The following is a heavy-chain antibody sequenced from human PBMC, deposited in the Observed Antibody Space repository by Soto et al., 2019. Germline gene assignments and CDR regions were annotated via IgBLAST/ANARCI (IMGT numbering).Heavy chain of an antibody. Sequence: SETLSLTCTVSGGSISSGGYYWSWIRQHPGKGLEWIGYIYYSGSTYYNPSLKSRVTISVDTSKNQFSLKLSSVTAADTAVYYCASHRGRGVDWYFDLWGRGTLVTVSS. J-gene: IGHJ2*01. V-gene: IGHV4-31*03. D-gene: IGHD3-16*01. CDR1: GGSISSGGYY. CDR3: ASHRGRGVDWYFDL. CDR2: IYYSGST.